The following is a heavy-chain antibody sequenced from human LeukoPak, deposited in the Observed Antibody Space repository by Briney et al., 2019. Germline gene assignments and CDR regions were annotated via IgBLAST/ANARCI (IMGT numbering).Heavy chain of an antibody. J-gene: IGHJ3*02. CDR1: GYTFTSYG. D-gene: IGHD5-18*01. V-gene: IGHV1-18*01. Sequence: ASVKVSCKASGYTFTSYGICWVRPAPGQGLEWMGWISAYNDNTNYAQKLQGRVTMTTDTSTSTAYMELRSLRSDDTAVYYCARGVLDTAMAHDAFDIWGQGTMVTVSS. CDR2: ISAYNDNT. CDR3: ARGVLDTAMAHDAFDI.